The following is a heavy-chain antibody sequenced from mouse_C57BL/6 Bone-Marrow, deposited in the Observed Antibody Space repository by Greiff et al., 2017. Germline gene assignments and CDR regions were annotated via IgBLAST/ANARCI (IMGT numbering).Heavy chain of an antibody. CDR3: ARSGSAIYYYAMDY. CDR2: IYPGGGYT. V-gene: IGHV1-63*01. D-gene: IGHD3-1*01. CDR1: GYTFTNYW. Sequence: QVQLQQSGAELVRPGTSVKMSCKASGYTFTNYWIGWAKQRPGHGLEWIGDIYPGGGYTNYNEKFKGKATLTADKSSSTAYMQFSSLTSEDSAIXYCARSGSAIYYYAMDYWGQGTSVTVSS. J-gene: IGHJ4*01.